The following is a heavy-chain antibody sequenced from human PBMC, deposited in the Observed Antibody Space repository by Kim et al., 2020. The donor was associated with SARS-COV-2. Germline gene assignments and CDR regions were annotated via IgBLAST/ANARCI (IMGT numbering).Heavy chain of an antibody. D-gene: IGHD1-26*01. V-gene: IGHV3-15*01. Sequence: GGSLRLSCAASGFTFSNAWMSWVREAPGKGLEWVGRIKSKTDGGTTDYAAPVKGRFTISRDDSKNTLYLQMNSLKTEDTAVYYCTTWKYSGSYYGYYYGMDVWGQGTTVTVSS. CDR2: IKSKTDGGTT. J-gene: IGHJ6*02. CDR1: GFTFSNAW. CDR3: TTWKYSGSYYGYYYGMDV.